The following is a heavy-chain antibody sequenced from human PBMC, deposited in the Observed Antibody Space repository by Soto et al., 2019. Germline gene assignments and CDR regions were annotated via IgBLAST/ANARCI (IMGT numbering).Heavy chain of an antibody. CDR3: ARGLYSGWHYFDY. J-gene: IGHJ4*02. D-gene: IGHD5-12*01. CDR2: IYSGGST. CDR1: GFTVSSNY. V-gene: IGHV3-66*01. Sequence: EVQLVESGGGLVQPGGSLRLSCAASGFTVSSNYMSWVRQAPGKGLEWVSVIYSGGSTYYADSVKGRFTISRDNSKNTLYRQMNSLRAEDTAVYYGARGLYSGWHYFDYWGQGTLVTVSS.